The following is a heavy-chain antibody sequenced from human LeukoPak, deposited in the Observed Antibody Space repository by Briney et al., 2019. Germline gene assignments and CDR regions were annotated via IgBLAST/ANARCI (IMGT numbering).Heavy chain of an antibody. CDR1: GFTFSSYG. J-gene: IGHJ4*02. CDR3: AKEHYDSSGYYDY. D-gene: IGHD3-22*01. V-gene: IGHV3-30*02. CDR2: IRYDGSNK. Sequence: PGGSLRLSCAASGFTFSSYGMHWVRQAPGKGLEWVAFIRYDGSNKYYADSVKGRFTISRDNSKNTLYLQMNSLRAEDTAVYYCAKEHYDSSGYYDYWGQGTLVTVSS.